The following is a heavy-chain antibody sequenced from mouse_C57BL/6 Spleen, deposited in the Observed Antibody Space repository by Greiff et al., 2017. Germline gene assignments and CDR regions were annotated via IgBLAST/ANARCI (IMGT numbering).Heavy chain of an antibody. CDR2: INPYNGGT. V-gene: IGHV1-19*01. J-gene: IGHJ1*03. Sequence: EVQLQQSGPVLVKPGASVKMSCKASGYTFTDYYMNWVKQSHGKSLEWIGVINPYNGGTSYNQKFKGKATLTVDKSSSTAYMELNSLTSEDSAVYYCARYPITTVVDWYFDVWGTGTTVTVSS. D-gene: IGHD1-1*01. CDR3: ARYPITTVVDWYFDV. CDR1: GYTFTDYY.